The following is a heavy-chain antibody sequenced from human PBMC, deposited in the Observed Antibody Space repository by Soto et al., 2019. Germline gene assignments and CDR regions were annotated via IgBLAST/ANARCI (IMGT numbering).Heavy chain of an antibody. Sequence: PSETLSLTCTVSGGSISSGVYYWSWIRQHPGKGLEWIGYIYYSGSTYYNPSLKSRVTISVDTSKNQFSLKLSSVTAADTAVYYCARTFDSIKVVVLRPDAFDIWGQGTMVTVSS. D-gene: IGHD3-22*01. V-gene: IGHV4-31*03. CDR1: GGSISSGVYY. J-gene: IGHJ3*02. CDR2: IYYSGST. CDR3: ARTFDSIKVVVLRPDAFDI.